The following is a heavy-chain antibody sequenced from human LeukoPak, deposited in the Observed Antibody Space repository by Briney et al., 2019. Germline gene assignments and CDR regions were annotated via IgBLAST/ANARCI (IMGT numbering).Heavy chain of an antibody. D-gene: IGHD1-26*01. J-gene: IGHJ4*02. CDR2: IYYSGSI. V-gene: IGHV4-59*08. CDR3: ARYSGSSSGFDY. Sequence: SETLSLTCTASGGSISSYYWSWIRQPPGKGLEWIGYIYYSGSINYNPSLKSRVTISVDTSKNQFSLKLRSVTAADTAVYYCARYSGSSSGFDYWGQGTLVTVSS. CDR1: GGSISSYY.